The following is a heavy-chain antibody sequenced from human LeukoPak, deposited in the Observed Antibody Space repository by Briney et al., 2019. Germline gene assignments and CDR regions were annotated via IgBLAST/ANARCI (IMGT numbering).Heavy chain of an antibody. J-gene: IGHJ4*02. CDR1: GFTFSDYY. D-gene: IGHD6-13*01. Sequence: PGGSLRLSCAASGFTFSDYYRSWIRQAPGKGLEWGSYISSSGSTRYYADSVKGRFAISRDNAKNSLYLQMNSLRAEDTAVYYCESAEYTDSSPFDYWGQGTLVTVSS. V-gene: IGHV3-11*04. CDR3: ESAEYTDSSPFDY. CDR2: ISSSGSTR.